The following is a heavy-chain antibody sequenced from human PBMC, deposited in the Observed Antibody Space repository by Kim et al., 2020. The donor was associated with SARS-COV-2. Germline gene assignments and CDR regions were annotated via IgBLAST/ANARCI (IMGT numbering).Heavy chain of an antibody. V-gene: IGHV4-39*01. D-gene: IGHD6-13*01. CDR3: ARLDKDRYSSSWAFDY. Sequence: SETLSLTCTVSGGSISSSSYYWGWIRQPPGKGLEWIGSIYYSGSTYYNPSLKSRVTISVDTSKNQFSLKLSSVTAADTAVYYCARLDKDRYSSSWAFDYWGQGTLVTVSS. CDR2: IYYSGST. CDR1: GGSISSSSYY. J-gene: IGHJ4*02.